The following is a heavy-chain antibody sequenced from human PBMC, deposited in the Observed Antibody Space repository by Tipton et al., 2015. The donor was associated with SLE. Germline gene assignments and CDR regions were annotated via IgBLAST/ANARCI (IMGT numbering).Heavy chain of an antibody. CDR3: ARVNEGAFDI. CDR2: IYTSGST. V-gene: IGHV4-61*02. J-gene: IGHJ3*02. CDR1: GGSISSGSYY. Sequence: TLSLTCTVSGGSISSGSYYWSWIRQPAGKGLEWIGRIYTSGSTNYNPSLKSRVTISVDTSKNRFSLKLSSVTAADTAVYYCARVNEGAFDIWGQGTMVTVSS.